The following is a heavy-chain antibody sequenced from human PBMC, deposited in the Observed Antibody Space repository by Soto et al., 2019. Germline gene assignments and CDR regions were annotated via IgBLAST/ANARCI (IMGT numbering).Heavy chain of an antibody. CDR1: GYTFTSYY. CDR2: INPSGGST. D-gene: IGHD6-25*01. J-gene: IGHJ5*02. Sequence: ASVKVSFKASGYTFTSYYMHWVRQAPGQGLEWMGIINPSGGSTSYAQKFQGRVTMTRDTSTSTVYMELSSLRSEDTAVYYCARDPLEIPVRGPSGRPWFDPWGQGTLVTVSS. CDR3: ARDPLEIPVRGPSGRPWFDP. V-gene: IGHV1-46*01.